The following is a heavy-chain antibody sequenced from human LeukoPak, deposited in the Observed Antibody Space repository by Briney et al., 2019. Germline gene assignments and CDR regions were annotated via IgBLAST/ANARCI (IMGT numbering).Heavy chain of an antibody. V-gene: IGHV4-30-4*08. CDR3: ARGDGYSFDY. CDR1: GGSISRDIYY. Sequence: SQTLSLTCSVSGGSISRDIYYWGWIRQSPGMGLEWIGYISCSGHTYYNPSVKSRVAISLDTSRNQLSLKLNSVAAADTAVYYCARGDGYSFDYWGQGTLVTVSS. CDR2: ISCSGHT. D-gene: IGHD5-24*01. J-gene: IGHJ4*02.